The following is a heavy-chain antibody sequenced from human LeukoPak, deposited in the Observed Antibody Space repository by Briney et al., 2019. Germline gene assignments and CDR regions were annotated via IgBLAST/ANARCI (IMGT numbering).Heavy chain of an antibody. CDR1: GYTFTGYY. D-gene: IGHD2-15*01. Sequence: ASVKVSCKASGYTFTGYYMHWVRQAPGQGLEWMGWINPNSGGTNYAQKLQGRVTMTTDTSTSTAYMELRSLRSDDTAVYYCARDDCSGGSCYENWFDPWGQGTLVTVSS. V-gene: IGHV1-2*02. CDR2: INPNSGGT. J-gene: IGHJ5*02. CDR3: ARDDCSGGSCYENWFDP.